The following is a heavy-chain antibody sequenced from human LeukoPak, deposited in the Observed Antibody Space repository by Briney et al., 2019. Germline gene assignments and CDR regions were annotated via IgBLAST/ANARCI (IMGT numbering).Heavy chain of an antibody. CDR3: AREGGFYRPLDY. J-gene: IGHJ4*02. V-gene: IGHV4-39*07. Sequence: SETLSLTCTVSGGSISSSSYYWGWIRQPPGKGLEWIGSIYYSGSTYYNPSLKSRVTISVDTSKNQFSLKLTSVTAADTAVYYCAREGGFYRPLDYSGRGTLVTVSS. D-gene: IGHD6-25*01. CDR1: GGSISSSSYY. CDR2: IYYSGST.